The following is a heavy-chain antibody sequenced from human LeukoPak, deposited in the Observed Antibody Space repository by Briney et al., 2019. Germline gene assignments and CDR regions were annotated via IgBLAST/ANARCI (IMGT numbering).Heavy chain of an antibody. CDR1: EFTFSSYN. Sequence: PGGSLRLSCAASEFTFSSYNMNWVRQAPGKGLEWVSSISSSSDYIYYADSVKGRFTISRDNAKNSLYLQMNSLRAEDTAVYYCARDLMGIAYRGAFYYWGQGTLVTVSS. CDR2: ISSSSDYI. D-gene: IGHD6-13*01. J-gene: IGHJ4*02. V-gene: IGHV3-21*04. CDR3: ARDLMGIAYRGAFYY.